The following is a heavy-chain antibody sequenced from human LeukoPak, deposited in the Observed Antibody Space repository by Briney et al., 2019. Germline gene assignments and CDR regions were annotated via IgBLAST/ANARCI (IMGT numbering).Heavy chain of an antibody. Sequence: SETLSLTCTVSGGSISSGGYYWSWIRQHPGKGLEWIGYIYYSGSTYYNPSLKSRVTISVDTSKNQFSLKLSSVTAADTAVYYCASTLALTSWDFWSGYYPKDYYYYGMDVWGQGTTVTVSS. D-gene: IGHD3-3*01. V-gene: IGHV4-31*03. J-gene: IGHJ6*02. CDR1: GGSISSGGYY. CDR3: ASTLALTSWDFWSGYYPKDYYYYGMDV. CDR2: IYYSGST.